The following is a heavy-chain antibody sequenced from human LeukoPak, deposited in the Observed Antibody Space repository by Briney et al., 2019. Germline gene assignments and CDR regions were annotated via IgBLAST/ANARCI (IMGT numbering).Heavy chain of an antibody. J-gene: IGHJ5*02. Sequence: PSETLSLTCAVYGGSFNGYYWSWIRQPPGKGLEWMGEINHSGSTNYNPSLKSRVTMSVDTSKNQVSLKLSSVTAADTAVYYCARGPGSGSYFAWFDPWGQGTQVTVSS. D-gene: IGHD3-10*01. CDR1: GGSFNGYY. V-gene: IGHV4-34*01. CDR2: INHSGST. CDR3: ARGPGSGSYFAWFDP.